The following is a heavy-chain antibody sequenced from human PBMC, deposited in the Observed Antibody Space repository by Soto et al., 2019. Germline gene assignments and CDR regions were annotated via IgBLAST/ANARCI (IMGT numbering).Heavy chain of an antibody. D-gene: IGHD2-21*01. Sequence: SETLSLTCAVYGGSFSGYYWTWIRQPPGTGLEWIGEINHSGSTNYNPSLKSRVTISVDTSKNQFSLRLRSVTAADTAVYYCATLPPRIVVALLPIPTWGQGILVTVSS. CDR1: GGSFSGYY. V-gene: IGHV4-34*01. CDR2: INHSGST. J-gene: IGHJ5*02. CDR3: ATLPPRIVVALLPIPT.